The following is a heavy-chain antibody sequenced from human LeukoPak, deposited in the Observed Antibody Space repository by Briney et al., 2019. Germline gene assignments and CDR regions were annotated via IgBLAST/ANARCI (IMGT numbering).Heavy chain of an antibody. D-gene: IGHD2-2*01. CDR3: ARDPGYCSSTSCYNWFDP. CDR2: IYYSGST. V-gene: IGHV4-59*01. Sequence: SETLSLTCTVSGGSISSYYWSWIRQPPGKGLEWIGYIYYSGSTNYNPSLKSRVTISVDTSKNQFSLKLSSVTAADTAVYYCARDPGYCSSTSCYNWFDPWGQGTLATVSS. J-gene: IGHJ5*02. CDR1: GGSISSYY.